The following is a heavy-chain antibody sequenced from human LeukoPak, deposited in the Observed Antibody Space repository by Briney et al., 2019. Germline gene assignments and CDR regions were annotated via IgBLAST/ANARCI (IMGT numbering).Heavy chain of an antibody. CDR2: IKQDGSEK. V-gene: IGHV3-7*01. D-gene: IGHD3-10*01. CDR1: GFIFRSYA. CDR3: ARDQNYYGSGSYSDYFDY. Sequence: GGSLRLSCAASGFIFRSYAMSWVRQAPGKGLEWVANIKQDGSEKYYVDSAKGRFTISRDNAKNSLYLQMNSLRAEDTAVYYCARDQNYYGSGSYSDYFDYWGQGTLVTVSS. J-gene: IGHJ4*02.